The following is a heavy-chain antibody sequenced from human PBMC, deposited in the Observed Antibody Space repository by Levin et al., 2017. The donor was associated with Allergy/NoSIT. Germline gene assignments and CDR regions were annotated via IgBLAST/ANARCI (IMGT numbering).Heavy chain of an antibody. CDR3: ARHNQGSSFDY. CDR1: GDSIRSSPYY. Sequence: SQTLSLPCTVSGDSIRSSPYYWGWIRQPPGKGLEWIGSIYYSGSTYYNPSLKSRVTVSVDTSKNHFSLKLSSVTAADTAVYFCARHNQGSSFDYWGQGTLVTVSS. J-gene: IGHJ4*02. D-gene: IGHD3-10*01. CDR2: IYYSGST. V-gene: IGHV4-39*01.